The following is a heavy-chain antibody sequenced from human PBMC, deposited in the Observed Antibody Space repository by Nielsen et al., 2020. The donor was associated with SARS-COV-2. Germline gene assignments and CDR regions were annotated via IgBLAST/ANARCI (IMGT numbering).Heavy chain of an antibody. J-gene: IGHJ6*02. D-gene: IGHD3-10*02. CDR2: IYHSGST. Sequence: WIRQPPGKGLEWIGEIYHSGSTNYNPSLKSRVTISVDKSKNQFSLKLSSVTVADTAVYYCARMFGELYPYHYGMDVWGQGTTVTVSS. V-gene: IGHV4-4*02. CDR3: ARMFGELYPYHYGMDV.